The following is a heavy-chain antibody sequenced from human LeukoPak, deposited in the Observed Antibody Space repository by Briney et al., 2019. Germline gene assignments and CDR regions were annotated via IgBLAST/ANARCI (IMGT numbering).Heavy chain of an antibody. D-gene: IGHD1-26*01. CDR3: ARDLKFWGRYSGSSDY. V-gene: IGHV3-21*01. J-gene: IGHJ4*02. CDR2: ITSSSSYI. CDR1: GFTFNTYN. Sequence: GGSLRLSCAASGFTFNTYNMNWVRQAPGRGLEWASFITSSSSYIYYADSVQGRFTISRDNAKNSLFLQMNSLRAEDTAVYYCARDLKFWGRYSGSSDYWGQGTLVTVSS.